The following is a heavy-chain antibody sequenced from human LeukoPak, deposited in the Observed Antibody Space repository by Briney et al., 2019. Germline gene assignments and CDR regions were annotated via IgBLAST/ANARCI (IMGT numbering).Heavy chain of an antibody. CDR3: ARHLYGLWSGYYNYYYYYGMDV. Sequence: PSETLSLTCTVSGGSISSYYWSWIRQPPGKGLEWIGYIYYSGSTNYNPSLKSRVTISVDASKNQFSLKLSSVTAADTAVYYCARHLYGLWSGYYNYYYYYGMDVWGQGTTVTVSS. J-gene: IGHJ6*02. D-gene: IGHD3-3*01. CDR1: GGSISSYY. V-gene: IGHV4-59*08. CDR2: IYYSGST.